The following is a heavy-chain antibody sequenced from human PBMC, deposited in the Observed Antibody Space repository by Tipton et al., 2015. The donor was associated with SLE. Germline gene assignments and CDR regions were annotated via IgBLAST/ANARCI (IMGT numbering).Heavy chain of an antibody. CDR2: SYAGGTT. D-gene: IGHD2-2*01. Sequence: GSLRLSCAASGFTFTSHAMNWVRRAPGKGPEWVSVSYAGGTTYYATSVKGRFTISRDKSQNTVYLQMNSLRAEDTAVYYCVKGFSPDIVVVPSAMTGGFEYWGQGTLVTVSS. J-gene: IGHJ4*02. CDR3: VKGFSPDIVVVPSAMTGGFEY. CDR1: GFTFTSHA. V-gene: IGHV3-23*03.